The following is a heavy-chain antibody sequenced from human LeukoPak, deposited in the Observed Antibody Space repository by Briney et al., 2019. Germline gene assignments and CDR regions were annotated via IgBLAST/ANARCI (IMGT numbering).Heavy chain of an antibody. CDR3: ARACKDYYDSSGYYSLYYFDY. J-gene: IGHJ4*02. D-gene: IGHD3-22*01. Sequence: ASVKVSCKASGYTFTGYYMHWVRQATGQGLEWMGWINPNSAGTNYAQKFQGRVTMTRDTSISTAYMELSRLRSDDTAVYYCARACKDYYDSSGYYSLYYFDYWGQGTLVTVSS. CDR2: INPNSAGT. CDR1: GYTFTGYY. V-gene: IGHV1-2*02.